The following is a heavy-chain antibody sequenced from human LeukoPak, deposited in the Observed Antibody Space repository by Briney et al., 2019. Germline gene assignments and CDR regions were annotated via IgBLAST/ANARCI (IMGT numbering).Heavy chain of an antibody. Sequence: PGGSLRLSCAASGFTVSSNYMSWVRQAPGTGLEWVSVIYSGGSTYYADSVKGRFTISRDNSKNTLYLQMNSLRAEDTAVYYCARDRYRGYYYDYWGQGTLVTVSS. CDR1: GFTVSSNY. CDR2: IYSGGST. D-gene: IGHD3-22*01. V-gene: IGHV3-66*01. J-gene: IGHJ4*02. CDR3: ARDRYRGYYYDY.